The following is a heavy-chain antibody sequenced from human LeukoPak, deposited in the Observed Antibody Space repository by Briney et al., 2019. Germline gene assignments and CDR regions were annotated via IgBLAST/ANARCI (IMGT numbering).Heavy chain of an antibody. V-gene: IGHV3-30*02. D-gene: IGHD3-10*01. CDR2: IQYDGSKK. CDR1: GFTFSNYG. CDR3: AKDIGSYYDY. Sequence: GGSLRLSCAASGFTFSNYGMNWVRQAPGKGLEWVTFIQYDGSKKYYADSVKGRFTISRDNSKNTLYLEMNSLRAEDTAVYYCAKDIGSYYDYWGQGILVTVSS. J-gene: IGHJ4*02.